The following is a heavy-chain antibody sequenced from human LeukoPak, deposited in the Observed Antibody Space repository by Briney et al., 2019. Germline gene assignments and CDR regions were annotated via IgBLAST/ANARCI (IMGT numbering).Heavy chain of an antibody. CDR3: ARKATVTSPFDF. D-gene: IGHD4-17*01. CDR1: GGSISSNNW. J-gene: IGHJ4*02. V-gene: IGHV4-4*02. CDR2: IYRSGST. Sequence: SGTLSLTCAVSGGSISSNNWWSWVRQPPGKGLEWIGEIYRSGSTNYNPSLVSRVTMSVDKSKNQFSLKLSSVTAADTAVYYCARKATVTSPFDFWGLGTLVTVSS.